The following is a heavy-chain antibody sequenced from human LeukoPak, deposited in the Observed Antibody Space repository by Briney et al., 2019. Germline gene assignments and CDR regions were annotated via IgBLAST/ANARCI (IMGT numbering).Heavy chain of an antibody. V-gene: IGHV2-70*04. D-gene: IGHD6-13*01. CDR2: IDWNDDK. CDR3: ARETSDYSSSWYGYYFDY. CDR1: GFSLSTSGMR. Sequence: KKSGPTLVNPTQTLRLTCTFSGFSLSTSGMRVSWIRQPPGKALEWLARIDWNDDKFYSTSLKTRLTISKDTSKNQLVLTMTNMDPVGTATYFCARETSDYSSSWYGYYFDYWGQGTLVTVSS. J-gene: IGHJ4*02.